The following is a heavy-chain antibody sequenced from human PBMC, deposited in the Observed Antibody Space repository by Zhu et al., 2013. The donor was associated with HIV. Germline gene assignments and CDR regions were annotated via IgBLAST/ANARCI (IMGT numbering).Heavy chain of an antibody. CDR2: ITGPGGAT. CDR3: AKMTRASTVTATFDY. D-gene: IGHD4-17*01. V-gene: IGHV3-23*01. CDR1: GFSLVDYA. J-gene: IGHJ4*02. Sequence: EVQLLESGGGLVQPGGRLRLSCAASGFSLVDYAMGWVRQAPGKGLQWVSAITGPGGATFYSDSVTGRFAISRDNSKNTLYVQMNSLRVEDTAVYYCAKMTRASTVTATFDYWGQGTLVTVSS.